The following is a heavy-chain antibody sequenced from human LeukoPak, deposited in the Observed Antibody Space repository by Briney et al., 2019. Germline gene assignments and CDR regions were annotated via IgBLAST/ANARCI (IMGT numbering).Heavy chain of an antibody. CDR1: GDSASSNGVT. V-gene: IGHV6-1*01. D-gene: IGHD2-2*01. CDR2: TYYRSTWYN. Sequence: SQTLSLTCAISGDSASSNGVTWNWIRQSPSRGLEWLGRTYYRSTWYNDYAVSVRGRITVNPDTSKNQFSLHLNSVTPEDTAVYYCARRLTQYDCFDPWGQGILVTVSS. CDR3: ARRLTQYDCFDP. J-gene: IGHJ5*02.